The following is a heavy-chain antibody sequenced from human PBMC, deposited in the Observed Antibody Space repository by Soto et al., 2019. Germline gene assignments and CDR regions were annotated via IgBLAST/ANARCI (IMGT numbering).Heavy chain of an antibody. Sequence: GGSLRLSCAASGFTFSSYAMSWVRQAPGKGLEWVSAVSGSGGSTYYADSVKGRFTISRDNSKTPLYLQMNSLRAEDTAVYYCAKDQLEGYYDSSGYYYDYWGQGTLVTVSS. CDR2: VSGSGGST. V-gene: IGHV3-23*01. J-gene: IGHJ4*02. CDR3: AKDQLEGYYDSSGYYYDY. D-gene: IGHD3-22*01. CDR1: GFTFSSYA.